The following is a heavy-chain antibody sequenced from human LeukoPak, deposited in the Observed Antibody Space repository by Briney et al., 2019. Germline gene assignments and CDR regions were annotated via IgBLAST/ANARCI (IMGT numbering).Heavy chain of an antibody. J-gene: IGHJ4*02. CDR1: GFTFSNYY. CDR3: ARSSPGVDY. CDR2: ITSRGSII. V-gene: IGHV3-11*04. D-gene: IGHD3-10*01. Sequence: GGSLRLXCAASGFTFSNYYMTWIRQTPGKGLEWVSYITSRGSIIYYADSVKGRFTISRDNTKNSLYLQMNSLRVEDTAIYYCARSSPGVDYWGQGTLVTVSS.